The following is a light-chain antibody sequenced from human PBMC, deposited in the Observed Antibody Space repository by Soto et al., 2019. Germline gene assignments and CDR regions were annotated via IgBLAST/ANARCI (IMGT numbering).Light chain of an antibody. CDR3: KQYHRDPIT. CDR1: QSVLSTSSDKNY. J-gene: IGKJ5*01. Sequence: DFVMTQSLDSLAVSLGERATINCKSSQSVLSTSSDKNYLAWFQHKPGQRPKLVIYWASVRASGVPDRFSGSGSGTAFPLTISSLQPEDVALYYCKQYHRDPITFGQETRLEIK. CDR2: WAS. V-gene: IGKV4-1*01.